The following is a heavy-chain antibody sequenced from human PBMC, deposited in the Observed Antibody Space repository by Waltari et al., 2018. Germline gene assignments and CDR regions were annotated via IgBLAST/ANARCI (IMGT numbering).Heavy chain of an antibody. CDR3: ARVTRTTYRWFDP. D-gene: IGHD4-17*01. CDR2: IYHSGST. V-gene: IGHV4-30-2*01. CDR1: GGSISSGGYS. Sequence: QLQLQESGSGLVKPSQTLSLTCAVSGGSISSGGYSWSWIRQPPGKGLEWIGYIYHSGSTTYNPSLKSRVTISVDRSKNQFSLNLSSVTAADTAVYYCARVTRTTYRWFDPWGQGTLVTVSS. J-gene: IGHJ5*02.